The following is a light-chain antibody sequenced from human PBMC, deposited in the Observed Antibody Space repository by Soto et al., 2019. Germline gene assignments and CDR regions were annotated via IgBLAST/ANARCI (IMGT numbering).Light chain of an antibody. J-gene: IGLJ1*01. V-gene: IGLV2-23*02. CDR2: EVS. Sequence: SVLTQPASVSGSPGQSITISCTGTSSDVGSYNLVSWYQQHPGKAPKLMIYEVSKRPSGVSNRFSGSKSGSTASLTISGLQAEDEADYCCSYAGSSTYVFGTGTKVTVL. CDR1: SSDVGSYNL. CDR3: CSYAGSSTYV.